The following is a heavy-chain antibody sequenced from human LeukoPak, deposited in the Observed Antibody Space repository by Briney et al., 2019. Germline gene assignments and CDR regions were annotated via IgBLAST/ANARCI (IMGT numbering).Heavy chain of an antibody. Sequence: PSETLSLTCTVSGGSISSGSYYWSWIRQPAGKGLEWIGRIYTSGSTNYNPSLKSRVTISVDTSKNQFSLKLSSVTAADTAVYYCARAIVVVPAAIRGGAFDIWGQGTMVTVSS. CDR2: IYTSGST. CDR1: GGSISSGSYY. CDR3: ARAIVVVPAAIRGGAFDI. J-gene: IGHJ3*02. D-gene: IGHD2-2*02. V-gene: IGHV4-61*02.